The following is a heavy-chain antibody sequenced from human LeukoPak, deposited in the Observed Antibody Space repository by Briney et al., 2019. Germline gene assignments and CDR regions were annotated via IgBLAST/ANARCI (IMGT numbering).Heavy chain of an antibody. CDR1: GFTFSRHW. CDR3: ARDKEGGSNDH. V-gene: IGHV3-7*01. Sequence: GGSLRLSCAASGFTFSRHWMSWVRQAPGKGLEWVANIKEDGREKKYVDSVKDRFTISRDNTKNLVYLQMSGLRVDDTAIYYCARDKEGGSNDHWGQGTLVTVSS. D-gene: IGHD2-15*01. J-gene: IGHJ4*02. CDR2: IKEDGREK.